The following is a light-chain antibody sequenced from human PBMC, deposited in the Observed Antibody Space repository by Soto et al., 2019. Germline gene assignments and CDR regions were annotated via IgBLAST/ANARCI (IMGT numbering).Light chain of an antibody. Sequence: DFQMTQSPSSLSASVGDRATITCRASQDISNDVAWYQQKPGKPPNLLISSSSTLQSGVPSRFSGTGYGTDFTLTIGNLQPDDVATYCCQKYNSFPPTFGGGTKVEI. CDR2: SSS. J-gene: IGKJ4*01. V-gene: IGKV1-27*01. CDR1: QDISND. CDR3: QKYNSFPPT.